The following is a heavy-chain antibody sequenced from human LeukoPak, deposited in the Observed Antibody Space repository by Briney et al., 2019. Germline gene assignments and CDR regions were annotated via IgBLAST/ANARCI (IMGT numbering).Heavy chain of an antibody. CDR3: AKDYIAADDDAFDI. V-gene: IGHV3-23*01. J-gene: IGHJ3*02. CDR2: ISGSGGST. D-gene: IGHD6-25*01. Sequence: GGSLRLSCAASGLTFSNYAMSWVRQAPGKGLEWVSAISGSGGSTYYADSVKGRFTISRGNSKNTLYLQMNSLRAEDTAVYYCAKDYIAADDDAFDIWGQGTMVTVSS. CDR1: GLTFSNYA.